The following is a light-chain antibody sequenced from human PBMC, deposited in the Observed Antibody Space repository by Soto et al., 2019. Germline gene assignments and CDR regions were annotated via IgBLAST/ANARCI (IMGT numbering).Light chain of an antibody. CDR3: QQCNRYPIT. CDR2: DAS. V-gene: IGKV1-5*01. J-gene: IGKJ5*01. Sequence: DIQMTQSPSTLSASVGARATITCRASQSISSWLAWYQQKPGKAPKLLIYDASSLESGVPSRFSGRGSGTEFTLTISSLQPDDLATYYCQQCNRYPITFGQGTRLEI. CDR1: QSISSW.